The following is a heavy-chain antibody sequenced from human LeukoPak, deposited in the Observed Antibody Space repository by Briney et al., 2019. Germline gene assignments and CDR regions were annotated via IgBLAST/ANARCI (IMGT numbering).Heavy chain of an antibody. CDR2: ISSSGSTI. D-gene: IGHD6-19*01. J-gene: IGHJ4*02. CDR3: ARVGARPSYSSGWFDY. CDR1: GFTFSSYA. Sequence: GGSLRLSCAASGFTFSSYAMSWVRQAPGKGLEWVSYISSSGSTIYYADSVKGRFTISRDNAKNSLYLQMNSLRAEDAAVYYCARVGARPSYSSGWFDYWGQGTPVTVSS. V-gene: IGHV3-48*04.